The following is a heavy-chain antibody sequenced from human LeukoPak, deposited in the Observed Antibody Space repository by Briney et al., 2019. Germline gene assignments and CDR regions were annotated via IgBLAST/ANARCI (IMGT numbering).Heavy chain of an antibody. CDR1: GGSISSSNW. CDR2: IYHGGST. Sequence: PSGTLSLTCAVSGGSISSSNWWSWVRQPPGKGLEWIGEIYHGGSTNYNPSLKSRVTISVDTSKNQFSLKLSSVTAADTAVYYCAKYCSGGSCYWVGAFDIWGQGTMVTVSS. D-gene: IGHD2-15*01. CDR3: AKYCSGGSCYWVGAFDI. V-gene: IGHV4-4*02. J-gene: IGHJ3*02.